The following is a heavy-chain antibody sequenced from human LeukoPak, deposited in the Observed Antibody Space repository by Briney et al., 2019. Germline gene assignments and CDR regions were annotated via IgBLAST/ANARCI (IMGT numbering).Heavy chain of an antibody. CDR3: ARELVATINY. CDR2: TNPNSGGT. V-gene: IGHV1-2*06. CDR1: GYTFTSYY. D-gene: IGHD5-24*01. J-gene: IGHJ4*02. Sequence: ASVKVSCKASGYTFTSYYMHWVRQAPGQGLEWMGRTNPNSGGTNYAQKFQGRVTMTRDTSISTAYMELSRLRSDDTAVYYCARELVATINYWGQGTLVTVSS.